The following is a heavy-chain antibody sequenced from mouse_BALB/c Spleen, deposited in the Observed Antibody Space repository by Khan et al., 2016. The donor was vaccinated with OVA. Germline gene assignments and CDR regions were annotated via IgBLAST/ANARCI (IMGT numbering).Heavy chain of an antibody. Sequence: SGPELVKPGASVKMSCKASGYTFTDYYMKWMKQSHGKSLEWIGDINPNNGDTFYNQKFKDKATLTVYKSSSTAYMQLNSLTSEDSAVYYCARGLFDVWGAGTTVTVSS. CDR2: INPNNGDT. CDR1: GYTFTDYY. CDR3: ARGLFDV. V-gene: IGHV1-26*01. J-gene: IGHJ1*01.